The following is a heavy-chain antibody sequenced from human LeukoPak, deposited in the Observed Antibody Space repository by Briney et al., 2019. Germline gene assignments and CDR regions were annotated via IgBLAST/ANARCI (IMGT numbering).Heavy chain of an antibody. J-gene: IGHJ4*02. CDR1: VFTFSSLV. Sequence: GGCLGLSCTASVFTFSSLVMHGVRQAPGKGLECISYISSGGATVYYADSVKGRFTITRDNAKNSLYLQMNSLRAEDTAVYYCASRPSGWPSDYWGQGILVTVSS. V-gene: IGHV3-48*03. CDR2: ISSGGATV. CDR3: ASRPSGWPSDY. D-gene: IGHD6-19*01.